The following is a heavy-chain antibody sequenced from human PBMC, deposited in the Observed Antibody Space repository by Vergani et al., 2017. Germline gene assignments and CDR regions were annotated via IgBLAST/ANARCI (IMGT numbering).Heavy chain of an antibody. CDR1: GGTFSSYA. D-gene: IGHD2-15*01. CDR2: IIPIFGTA. J-gene: IGHJ3*02. V-gene: IGHV1-69*01. Sequence: QVQLVQSGAEVKKPGSSVKVSCKASGGTFSSYAISWVRQAPGQGLEWMGGIIPIFGTANYAQKFQGRVTITADESTSIVDMELSSLRSEDTAVYYCARDLRYCSGGSCPPGGDDAFDIWGQGTMVTVSS. CDR3: ARDLRYCSGGSCPPGGDDAFDI.